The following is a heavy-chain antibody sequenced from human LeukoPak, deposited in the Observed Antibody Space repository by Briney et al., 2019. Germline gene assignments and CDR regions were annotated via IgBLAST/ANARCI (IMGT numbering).Heavy chain of an antibody. D-gene: IGHD3-22*01. J-gene: IGHJ5*02. CDR2: IIPIFGTA. CDR3: ARDDNSGYYSGP. CDR1: GGTFSSYA. Sequence: SVKVSCKASGGTFSSYAISWVRQAPGQGLEWMGGIIPIFGTANYAQKFQGRVTITADESTSTAYMELSSLRSDDTAVYYCARDDNSGYYSGPWGQGTLVTVSS. V-gene: IGHV1-69*13.